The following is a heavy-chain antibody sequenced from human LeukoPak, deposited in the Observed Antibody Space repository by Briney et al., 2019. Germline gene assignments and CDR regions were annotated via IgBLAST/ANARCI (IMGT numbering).Heavy chain of an antibody. Sequence: AGGSLRLSCAASGFTFSNAWMSWVRQAPGKGLEWVGRIKSKTDGGTTDYAAPVKGRFTISRDDSKNTLYLQMNSLRAEDTAVYYCAKCHRPYYYDSSGYSDYWGQGTLVTVSS. V-gene: IGHV3-15*01. CDR1: GFTFSNAW. J-gene: IGHJ4*02. CDR2: IKSKTDGGTT. CDR3: AKCHRPYYYDSSGYSDY. D-gene: IGHD3-22*01.